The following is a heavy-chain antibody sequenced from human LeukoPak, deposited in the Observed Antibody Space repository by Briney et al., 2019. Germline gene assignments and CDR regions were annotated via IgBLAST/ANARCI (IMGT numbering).Heavy chain of an antibody. CDR3: ARDTTHDYGGLDY. Sequence: SETLSLTCAVSGGSISSSNWWSWVRQPPGKGLEWIGEIYHSGSTNYNPSLKSRVTISVDTSKNQFSLKLSSVTAADTAVYYCARDTTHDYGGLDYWGQGTLVTVSS. V-gene: IGHV4-4*02. CDR2: IYHSGST. J-gene: IGHJ4*02. D-gene: IGHD4-23*01. CDR1: GGSISSSNW.